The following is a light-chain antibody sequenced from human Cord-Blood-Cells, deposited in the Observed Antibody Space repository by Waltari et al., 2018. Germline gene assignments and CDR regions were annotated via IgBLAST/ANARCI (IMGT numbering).Light chain of an antibody. J-gene: IGKJ2*01. CDR2: AAS. V-gene: IGKV1-39*01. Sequence: DIQMTQSPSSLSASAGDRVTITCRASQSISSYLNWYQQKPGKAPKLLIYAASSLQSGVPSRFSGSGSGTDFTLTISSLQPEDFATYYCQQSYSTPPAFGRGTKLEIK. CDR3: QQSYSTPPA. CDR1: QSISSY.